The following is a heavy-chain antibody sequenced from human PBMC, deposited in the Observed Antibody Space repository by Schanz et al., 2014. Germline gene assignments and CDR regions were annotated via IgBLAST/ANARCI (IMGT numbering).Heavy chain of an antibody. D-gene: IGHD3-9*01. CDR2: INTGSGDT. Sequence: QIQLVQSGPEVKKPGATVKVSCKASGYIFINSGISWVRQAPGQGLEWMGWINTGSGDTKYSQNFQGRVTMTTDTSTSTAYMELRSLRSDDTAVYYCAKAEDDILTDSYSRLDPWGQGTLVTVSS. J-gene: IGHJ5*02. CDR3: AKAEDDILTDSYSRLDP. V-gene: IGHV1-18*01. CDR1: GYIFINSG.